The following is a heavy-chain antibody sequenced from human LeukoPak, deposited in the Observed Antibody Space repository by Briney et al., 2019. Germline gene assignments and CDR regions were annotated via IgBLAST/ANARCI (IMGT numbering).Heavy chain of an antibody. D-gene: IGHD6-19*01. CDR3: ARAETMAVAGKWQFDY. CDR1: GYTFTSYY. CDR2: INPSGGST. Sequence: GASVKVSCKASGYTFTSYYMHWVRQAPGQGLEWMGIINPSGGSTSYAQKFQGRVTMTRDMSTSTVYMELSSLRSEDTAVYYCARAETMAVAGKWQFDYWGQGTLVTVSS. V-gene: IGHV1-46*01. J-gene: IGHJ4*02.